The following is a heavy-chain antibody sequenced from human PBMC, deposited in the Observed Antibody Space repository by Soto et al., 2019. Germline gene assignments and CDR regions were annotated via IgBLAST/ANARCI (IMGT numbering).Heavy chain of an antibody. CDR3: VKDRVRFLRRPYFDY. CDR1: GFTFSSYA. CDR2: ISSNGGST. V-gene: IGHV3-64D*08. J-gene: IGHJ4*02. Sequence: GGSLRLSCSASGFTFSSYAMHWVRQAPGKGLEYVSAISSNGGSTYYADSVKGRLTISRDNSKNTLYLQMSSLRAEDTAVYYCVKDRVRFLRRPYFDYWGQGTLVTVSS. D-gene: IGHD3-3*01.